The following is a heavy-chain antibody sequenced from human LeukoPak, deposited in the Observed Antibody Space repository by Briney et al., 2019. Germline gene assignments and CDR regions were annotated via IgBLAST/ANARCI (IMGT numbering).Heavy chain of an antibody. D-gene: IGHD3-22*01. CDR3: ARVCSGIIMIVVGDAFDI. V-gene: IGHV3-21*01. Sequence: PGGSLRLSCAASGFTFSSYSMNWVRQAPGKGLEWVSSISSSSSYMYYADSVKGRFTISRDNAKNSLYLQMNSLRAEDTAVYYCARVCSGIIMIVVGDAFDIWGQGTMVTVSS. CDR2: ISSSSSYM. CDR1: GFTFSSYS. J-gene: IGHJ3*02.